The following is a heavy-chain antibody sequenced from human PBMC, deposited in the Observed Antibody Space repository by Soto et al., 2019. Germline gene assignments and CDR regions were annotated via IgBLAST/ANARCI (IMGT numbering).Heavy chain of an antibody. CDR1: GASITSGGYY. CDR3: ARATLVGANFDAFDI. V-gene: IGHV4-31*03. D-gene: IGHD1-26*01. CDR2: IYYSGTT. Sequence: QVQLQESGPGLVNPSQTLSLTCTFSGASITSGGYYWTWIRQHPGKGLEWIGYIYYSGTTYYNPSLKRRVTIXAEXSXIQFSLKLSSVTAADTAVYYCARATLVGANFDAFDIWGRGTMVTVSS. J-gene: IGHJ3*02.